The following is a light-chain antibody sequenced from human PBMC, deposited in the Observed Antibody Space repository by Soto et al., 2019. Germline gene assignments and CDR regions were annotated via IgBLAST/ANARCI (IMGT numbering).Light chain of an antibody. CDR3: QQYEDPPVT. J-gene: IGKJ4*01. V-gene: IGKV1-33*01. Sequence: MHITHSPHSLCASLGYRVTITCQASQDISNYLNWYQQKSGQAPKLLIHDASNLQTGVPSRFSGSGSGTDFSFTISSLQPEDIATYYCQQYEDPPVTFGGGTKV. CDR2: DAS. CDR1: QDISNY.